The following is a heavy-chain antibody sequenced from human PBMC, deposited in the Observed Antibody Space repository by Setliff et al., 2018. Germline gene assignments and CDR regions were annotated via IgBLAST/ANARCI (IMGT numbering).Heavy chain of an antibody. CDR2: FSGSNEYI. Sequence: LRLSCVVSGVVFRNYHLNWVRQTPEKGLEWVSSFSGSNEYIKYADSVKGRFTISIDSAENAVYLQMNNLSAEDTAVYYCAGSRAWIPIFDSWGQGILVTV. V-gene: IGHV3-21*01. CDR1: GVVFRNYH. J-gene: IGHJ4*02. D-gene: IGHD5-12*01. CDR3: AGSRAWIPIFDS.